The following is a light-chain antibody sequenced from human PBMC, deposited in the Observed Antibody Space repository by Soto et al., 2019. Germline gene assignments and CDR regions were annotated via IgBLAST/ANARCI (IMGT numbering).Light chain of an antibody. CDR2: AAS. CDR1: QSISNH. Sequence: IQMTQSPSSLSASVEDRVIITCRASQSISNHLNWYQQKPGKAPKLLIFAASSLQSGVPSRFSGSRSDTDFTLSINNLQPEDFATYYCLQDYNYPRTFGQGTKVDIK. J-gene: IGKJ1*01. CDR3: LQDYNYPRT. V-gene: IGKV1-6*01.